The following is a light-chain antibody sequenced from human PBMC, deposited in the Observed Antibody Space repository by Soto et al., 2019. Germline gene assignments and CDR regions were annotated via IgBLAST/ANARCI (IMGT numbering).Light chain of an antibody. V-gene: IGKV4-1*01. CDR3: QQYYTTPLT. Sequence: DMLMTQSPLSLPVTPGEPASISCRSSQSLLHSNGYNYLAWYQQKPGQPPKLLIYWASSRESGVPDRFSGSGSGTDFTLTISSLQAEDVAVYYCQQYYTTPLTFGGGTKVDI. CDR2: WAS. J-gene: IGKJ4*01. CDR1: QSLLHSNGYNY.